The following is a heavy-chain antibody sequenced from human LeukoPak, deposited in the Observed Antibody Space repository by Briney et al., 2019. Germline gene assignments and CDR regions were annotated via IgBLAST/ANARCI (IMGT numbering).Heavy chain of an antibody. CDR2: ISSSSSAM. Sequence: GSLRLSCAASGFTFSSYNMNWVRQAPGKGLEWVSYISSSSSAMSYADSVKGRFTISRDDARNSVFLQMTSLRPDDTAIYYCARERAGDPGGEEVFGAAPYDYWGQGTLVTVSS. CDR3: ARERAGDPGGEEVFGAAPYDY. J-gene: IGHJ4*02. CDR1: GFTFSSYN. V-gene: IGHV3-48*04. D-gene: IGHD3-3*01.